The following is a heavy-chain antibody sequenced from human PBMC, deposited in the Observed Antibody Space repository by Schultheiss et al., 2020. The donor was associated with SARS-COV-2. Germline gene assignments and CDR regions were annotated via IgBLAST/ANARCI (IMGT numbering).Heavy chain of an antibody. CDR2: IYYSGST. D-gene: IGHD3-10*01. CDR1: GGSISSGDYY. CDR3: AREHRSSGKLNYGMDV. V-gene: IGHV4-61*08. J-gene: IGHJ6*02. Sequence: SETLSLTCTVSGGSISSGDYYWSWIRQPPGKGLEWIGYIYYSGSTNYNPSLKSRVTISVDTSKNQFSLKLSSVTAADTAVYYCAREHRSSGKLNYGMDVWGQGTTVTVSS.